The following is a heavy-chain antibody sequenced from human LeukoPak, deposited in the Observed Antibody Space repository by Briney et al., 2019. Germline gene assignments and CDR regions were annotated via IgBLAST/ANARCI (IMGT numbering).Heavy chain of an antibody. D-gene: IGHD5-18*01. V-gene: IGHV4-30-2*01. Sequence: PSETLSLTCAVSGVSISSGGYSWSWIRQPPGKGLEWIGYIYQSGNTYYSPSLKSRVTLSVDRSTNHFSLKLSSVTAADTAVYYCARGELYSYDSNWFDPWGQGTLVTVSS. CDR3: ARGELYSYDSNWFDP. J-gene: IGHJ5*02. CDR2: IYQSGNT. CDR1: GVSISSGGYS.